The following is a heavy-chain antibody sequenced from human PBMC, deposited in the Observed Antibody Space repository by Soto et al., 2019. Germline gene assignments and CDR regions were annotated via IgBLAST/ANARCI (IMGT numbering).Heavy chain of an antibody. J-gene: IGHJ3*01. CDR1: GFTFSDYV. V-gene: IGHV3-23*01. CDR3: AKSARGDGYKNAFDV. CDR2: ISGPGGST. D-gene: IGHD5-12*01. Sequence: GGSLRLSCAASGFTFSDYVMGWVRQAPGKGLEWVSAISGPGGSTYYSDSVKGRFTISRDNSENTVYLQMNSVRAEDTALYHCAKSARGDGYKNAFDVWGQGTMATVSS.